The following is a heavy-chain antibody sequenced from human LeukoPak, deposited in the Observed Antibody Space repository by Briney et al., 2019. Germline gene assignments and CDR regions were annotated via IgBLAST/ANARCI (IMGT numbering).Heavy chain of an antibody. CDR1: GFTFSSYA. J-gene: IGHJ4*02. V-gene: IGHV3-23*01. D-gene: IGHD6-13*01. CDR3: AKVWDRGSRYYFDY. Sequence: GGSLRLSCAASGFTFSSYAMGWVRQAPGKGLEWVSAISGSGGSTYYADSVKGRFTISRDNSKNTLYLQMNSLRAEDTAVYYCAKVWDRGSRYYFDYWGQGTLVTVSS. CDR2: ISGSGGST.